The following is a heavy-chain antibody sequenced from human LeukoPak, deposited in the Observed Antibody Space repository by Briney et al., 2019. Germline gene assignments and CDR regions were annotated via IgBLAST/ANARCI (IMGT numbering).Heavy chain of an antibody. CDR1: GFTFSSYA. CDR2: ISGSGGCT. J-gene: IGHJ4*02. Sequence: GGSLRLSCAASGFTFSSYAMSWVRQAPGKGLEWVSAISGSGGCTYYADSVKGRFTISRDNSKNTLYLQMNSLRAEDTAVYYCAKDHHIVVVTAMALDYWGQGTLVTVSS. D-gene: IGHD2-21*02. CDR3: AKDHHIVVVTAMALDY. V-gene: IGHV3-23*01.